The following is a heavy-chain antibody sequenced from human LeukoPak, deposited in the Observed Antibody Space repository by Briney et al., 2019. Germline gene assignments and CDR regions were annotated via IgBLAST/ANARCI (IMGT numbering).Heavy chain of an antibody. CDR1: GFTFSSYA. CDR3: AKGRRRTAMDHFDY. Sequence: GGSLRLSCAASGFTFSSYAMSWVRQAPGKGLEWVSAISGSGGSTYYADPVRGRFTISRDNSKNTPYLQMNSLRAEDTAVYYCAKGRRRTAMDHFDYWGQGTLVTVSS. D-gene: IGHD5-18*01. V-gene: IGHV3-23*01. J-gene: IGHJ4*02. CDR2: ISGSGGST.